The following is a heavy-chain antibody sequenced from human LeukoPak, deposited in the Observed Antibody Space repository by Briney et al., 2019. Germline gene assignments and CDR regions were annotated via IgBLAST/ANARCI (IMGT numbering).Heavy chain of an antibody. CDR3: AKGPVAVAGYYFDH. Sequence: GGSLRLSCAASGFTFSSYAMSWVRQAPGKGLEWVSRISGSGGTTYYADSVKGRFTISRDNPNNTLDLQMNSLTAEDTAVYYCAKGPVAVAGYYFDHWGQGALVTVSS. V-gene: IGHV3-23*01. J-gene: IGHJ4*02. D-gene: IGHD6-19*01. CDR2: ISGSGGTT. CDR1: GFTFSSYA.